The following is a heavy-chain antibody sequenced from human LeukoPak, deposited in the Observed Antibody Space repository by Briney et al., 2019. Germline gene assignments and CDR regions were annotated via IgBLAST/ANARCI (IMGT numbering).Heavy chain of an antibody. CDR2: ISSSSSYI. D-gene: IGHD2-15*01. Sequence: GGPLRLSCAASGFTFSSYSMNWVRQAPGKGLEWVSSISSSSSYIYYADSVKGRFTISRDNAKNSLYLQMNSLRAEDTAVYYCARAATRDIVVVVAATANSWAFDIWGQGTMVTVSS. V-gene: IGHV3-21*01. CDR3: ARAATRDIVVVVAATANSWAFDI. J-gene: IGHJ3*02. CDR1: GFTFSSYS.